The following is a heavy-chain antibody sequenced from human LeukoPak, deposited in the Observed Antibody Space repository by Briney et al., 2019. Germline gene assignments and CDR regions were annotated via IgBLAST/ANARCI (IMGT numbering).Heavy chain of an antibody. Sequence: PGGSLRLSRAASGFSVSSNYVSWVRQAPGKGLEWVSVIYSGGSTYYADSVKGRFTISRDNSKNTLYLQMNSLRAEDTAVYYCARDSDYYDSSGYLVYWGQGTLVTVSS. D-gene: IGHD3-22*01. CDR2: IYSGGST. J-gene: IGHJ4*02. V-gene: IGHV3-53*01. CDR1: GFSVSSNY. CDR3: ARDSDYYDSSGYLVY.